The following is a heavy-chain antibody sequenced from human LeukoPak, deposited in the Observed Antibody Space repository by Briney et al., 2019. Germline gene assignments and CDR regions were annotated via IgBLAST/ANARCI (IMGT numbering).Heavy chain of an antibody. CDR1: GGSISSYY. Sequence: SETLSLTCTVSGGSISSYYWSWIRQPAGKGLEWIGHIYTSGSTNYNPSLRSRVTMSVDTSKNQFSLKLSSVTAADKAVYYCARGAYSSSWYGYYYYMDVWGKGTTVTVSS. J-gene: IGHJ6*03. CDR3: ARGAYSSSWYGYYYYMDV. CDR2: IYTSGST. D-gene: IGHD6-13*01. V-gene: IGHV4-4*07.